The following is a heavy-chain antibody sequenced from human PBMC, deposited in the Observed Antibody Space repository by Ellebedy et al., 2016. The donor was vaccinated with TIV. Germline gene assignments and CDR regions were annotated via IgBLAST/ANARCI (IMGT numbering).Heavy chain of an antibody. Sequence: GESLKISCAASGFTFRSYAMHWVRQAPGKGLEWVAVISYDGSNKYYADSVKGRFTISRDNSKNTLYLQMNSLRAEDTAVYYCARDYYGSGSYSSDWGQGTLVTVSS. CDR1: GFTFRSYA. D-gene: IGHD3-10*01. CDR2: ISYDGSNK. V-gene: IGHV3-30-3*01. J-gene: IGHJ4*02. CDR3: ARDYYGSGSYSSD.